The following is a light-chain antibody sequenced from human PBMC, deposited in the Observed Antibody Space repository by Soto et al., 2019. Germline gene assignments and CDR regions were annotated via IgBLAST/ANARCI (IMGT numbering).Light chain of an antibody. Sequence: AIRMTQSPSSLSASTGDRVTITCRASQGISSYLAWYQQKPGKAPKLLIYAASTLQSGVPSRFSGSGSGTNFTFTISSLQPEDIATYYCQQYDNVFTFGQGTKVDIK. CDR2: AAS. CDR1: QGISSY. V-gene: IGKV1-8*01. CDR3: QQYDNVFT. J-gene: IGKJ1*01.